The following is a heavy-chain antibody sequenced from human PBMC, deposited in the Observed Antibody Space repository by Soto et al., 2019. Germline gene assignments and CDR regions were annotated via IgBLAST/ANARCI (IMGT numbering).Heavy chain of an antibody. CDR1: GFTFGNFW. Sequence: GGSLRLSCSDSGFTFGNFWIHWVRQAPGKGLEWVSHIGPDGTDIVYADSVKGRFIISRDNAKNSLYLQMNSLRDEDTAVYYCARGDYDFWSGYYSGNYFDYWGQGTLVTVSS. J-gene: IGHJ4*02. D-gene: IGHD3-3*01. CDR3: ARGDYDFWSGYYSGNYFDY. V-gene: IGHV3-74*03. CDR2: IGPDGTDI.